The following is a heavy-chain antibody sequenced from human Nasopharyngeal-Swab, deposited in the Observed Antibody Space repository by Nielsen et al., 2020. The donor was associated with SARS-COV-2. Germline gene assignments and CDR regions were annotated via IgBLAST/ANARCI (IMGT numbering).Heavy chain of an antibody. CDR2: ISAYNGNT. J-gene: IGHJ3*02. CDR1: GYTFTSYG. V-gene: IGHV1-18*01. D-gene: IGHD4-17*01. CDR3: ATPWAGGPRVTYAFDI. Sequence: ASVKVSCKASGYTFTSYGISWVRQAPGQGLEWMGWISAYNGNTNYAQKLQGRVTMTTDTSTSTAYMELRSLRSDDTAVYYCATPWAGGPRVTYAFDIWGQGTMVTVSS.